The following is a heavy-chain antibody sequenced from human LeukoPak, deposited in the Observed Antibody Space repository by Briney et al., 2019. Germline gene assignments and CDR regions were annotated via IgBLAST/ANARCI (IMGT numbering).Heavy chain of an antibody. V-gene: IGHV3-48*02. CDR2: ITASGTAM. CDR3: ASSGSYRFDH. CDR1: GFTFSSYS. D-gene: IGHD1-26*01. J-gene: IGHJ4*02. Sequence: GGSLRLSCAASGFTFSSYSMNWVRQAPGKGLEWVSHITASGTAMFYADSVKGRFTISRDNAKNSLYLQMNSLRDEDTAVYYCASSGSYRFDHWGQGTLVTVSS.